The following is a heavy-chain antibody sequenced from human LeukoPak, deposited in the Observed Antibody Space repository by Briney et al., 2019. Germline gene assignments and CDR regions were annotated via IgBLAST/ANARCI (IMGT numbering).Heavy chain of an antibody. CDR3: AAAATSGPGIVDF. J-gene: IGHJ4*02. CDR1: GFTFSSYS. CDR2: ISSSSSYI. V-gene: IGHV3-21*01. D-gene: IGHD6-25*01. Sequence: GGSLRLSCAASGFTFSSYSMNWVRQAPGKGLEWVSSISSSSSYIYYADSVKGRFTISRENAKNSLYLQMNDLIDGDTAMYYCAAAATSGPGIVDFWGQGTLVTVSS.